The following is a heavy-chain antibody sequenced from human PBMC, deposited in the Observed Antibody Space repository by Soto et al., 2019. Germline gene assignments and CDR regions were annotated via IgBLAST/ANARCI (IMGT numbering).Heavy chain of an antibody. J-gene: IGHJ6*02. D-gene: IGHD6-13*01. CDR2: IHYSGST. CDR1: GGSISSGDYY. Sequence: SANLSLTCTFSGGSISSGDYYCNWVCQPPGKGLEWIGYIHYSGSTYHNPSLKSRVTMSVDTSKNQFSLKLTSVTAADTAVYYCGRAHRDLQQLVHYYYSMDVWGQGTTVT. V-gene: IGHV4-30-4*01. CDR3: GRAHRDLQQLVHYYYSMDV.